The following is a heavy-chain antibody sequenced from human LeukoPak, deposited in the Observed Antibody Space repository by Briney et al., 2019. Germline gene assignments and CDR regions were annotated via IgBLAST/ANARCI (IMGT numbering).Heavy chain of an antibody. CDR1: GGSISSGSYY. Sequence: TLSLTCTVSGGSISSGSYYWSWIRQPPGKGLEWIGYIYYSGSTNYNPSLKSRVTISVDTSKNQFSLKLSSVTAADTAVYYCRTYYYDSSGYGHFDLWGRGTLVTVSS. J-gene: IGHJ2*01. CDR3: RTYYYDSSGYGHFDL. D-gene: IGHD3-22*01. CDR2: IYYSGST. V-gene: IGHV4-61*01.